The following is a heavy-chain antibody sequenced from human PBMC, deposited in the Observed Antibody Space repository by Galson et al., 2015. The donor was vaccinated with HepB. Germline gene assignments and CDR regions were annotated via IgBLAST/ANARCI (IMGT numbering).Heavy chain of an antibody. CDR3: ARSIAVAGSTRAFDI. Sequence: QSGAEVKKPGESLKMSCEGSGYTFTTYWIAWVRQMPGKGLEWMGSIYPGDSDTRYSPSFQGQVTISADKSISTAYLQWSSLKASDTAMYYCARSIAVAGSTRAFDIWGQGTTVTVSS. V-gene: IGHV5-51*03. CDR1: GYTFTTYW. J-gene: IGHJ3*02. D-gene: IGHD6-19*01. CDR2: IYPGDSDT.